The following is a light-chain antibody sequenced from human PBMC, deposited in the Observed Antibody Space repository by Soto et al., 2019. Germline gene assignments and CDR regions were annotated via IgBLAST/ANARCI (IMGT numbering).Light chain of an antibody. CDR3: QSYDSSLSALYV. Sequence: QSVLTQPPSVSGVPGQRVTISCTGSSSDIGAGHDVHWYQQLPGTAPKLLIYDNINRPSGVPDRFSGSKSGTSASLAITGLQAEDEADYYCQSYDSSLSALYVFGTGTKVTVL. V-gene: IGLV1-40*01. CDR2: DNI. J-gene: IGLJ1*01. CDR1: SSDIGAGHD.